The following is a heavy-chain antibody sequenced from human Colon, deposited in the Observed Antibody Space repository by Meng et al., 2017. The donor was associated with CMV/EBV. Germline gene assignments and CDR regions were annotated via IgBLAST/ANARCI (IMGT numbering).Heavy chain of an antibody. Sequence: ASVKVSCKASGYTFTGYYMHWVRQAHGQGLEWMGWINPNSGGTNYAQKFQGRVTMTRDTSISTAYMELSRLRSDDTAVYYCARGYQLTEGDDWFDPWGQGTLVTVSS. CDR1: GYTFTGYY. J-gene: IGHJ5*02. D-gene: IGHD2-2*01. CDR2: INPNSGGT. CDR3: ARGYQLTEGDDWFDP. V-gene: IGHV1-2*02.